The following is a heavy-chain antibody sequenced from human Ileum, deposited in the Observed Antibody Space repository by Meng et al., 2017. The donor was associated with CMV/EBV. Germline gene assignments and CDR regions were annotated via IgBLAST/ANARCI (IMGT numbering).Heavy chain of an antibody. V-gene: IGHV4-34*01. D-gene: IGHD1-14*01. CDR2: IHPSGST. J-gene: IGHJ4*02. Sequence: QLPEAGPGLVQPPATLSLTCDVYDASFSDFYWSWTRHLPGKGLEWIGEIHPSGSTHYNPSLESRVSISVHMSNNQFSLKVSSVTAADTAVYYCARGQDNHKGGVHWGQGTLVTVSS. CDR1: DASFSDFY. CDR3: ARGQDNHKGGVH.